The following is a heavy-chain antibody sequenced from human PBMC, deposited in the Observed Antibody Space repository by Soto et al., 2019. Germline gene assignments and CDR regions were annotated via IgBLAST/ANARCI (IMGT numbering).Heavy chain of an antibody. D-gene: IGHD6-6*01. CDR2: IYYSGST. Sequence: QLQLPESGPGLVKPSETLSLTCTVSGGSISSSSYYWGWIRQPPGKGLEWIGSIYYSGSTYYNPSLKSRVTISVDTSQNQVALKLSSVTAADTAVYYCARCIAARPAEPYYYGMDVWGQGTTVTFSS. V-gene: IGHV4-39*01. CDR1: GGSISSSSYY. CDR3: ARCIAARPAEPYYYGMDV. J-gene: IGHJ6*02.